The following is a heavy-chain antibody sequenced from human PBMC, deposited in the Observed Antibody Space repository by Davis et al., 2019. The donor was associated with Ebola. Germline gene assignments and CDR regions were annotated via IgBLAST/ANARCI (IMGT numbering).Heavy chain of an antibody. J-gene: IGHJ4*02. CDR1: GFTLTNYA. D-gene: IGHD6-19*01. V-gene: IGHV1-3*01. CDR3: ARATFGYNSGWYADY. Sequence: ASVKVSCKASGFTLTNYAIHWVRQAPGQRLEWMGWINAGNGNTKYSQRFQGRVTITTDTSASTAYLDLSSLRSDDTAVFYCARATFGYNSGWYADYWGQGTLVTVSS. CDR2: INAGNGNT.